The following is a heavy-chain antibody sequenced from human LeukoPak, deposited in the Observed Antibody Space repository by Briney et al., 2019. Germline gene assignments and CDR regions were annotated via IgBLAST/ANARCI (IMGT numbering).Heavy chain of an antibody. CDR3: VRGSTLRHYQY. V-gene: IGHV4-39*01. J-gene: IGHJ4*02. CDR1: GGSISSSTYY. CDR2: IYYSGTT. Sequence: SETLSLTCTVSGGSISSSTYYWGWIRRPPGKGLGWIGSIYYSGTTYYNPSLKSRVPVSVDTSKNQFSLKLSSVTAADTAVYYCVRGSTLRHYQYWGQGTLVTVSS. D-gene: IGHD3-16*01.